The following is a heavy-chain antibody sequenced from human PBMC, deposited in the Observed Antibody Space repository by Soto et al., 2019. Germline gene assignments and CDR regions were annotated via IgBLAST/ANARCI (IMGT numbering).Heavy chain of an antibody. J-gene: IGHJ4*02. D-gene: IGHD2-21*01. CDR1: GGSFSDYY. CDR2: INHRGST. V-gene: IGHV4-34*01. Sequence: PSETLSLTCAVYGGSFSDYYWSWIRQPPGKGLEWIGEINHRGSTNYSPSLKSRVTISVDTSKNQFSLKLSSVTAADTAVYYCARGDFGGNSDDYWGQGTLVTV. CDR3: ARGDFGGNSDDY.